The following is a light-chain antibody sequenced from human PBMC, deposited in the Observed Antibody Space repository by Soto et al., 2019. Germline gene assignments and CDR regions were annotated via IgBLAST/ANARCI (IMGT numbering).Light chain of an antibody. CDR1: RVGRSY. V-gene: IGKV3D-11*01. Sequence: LSQSPVVRSRTPLGIGTVGVLASRVGRSYLAWYQQKPGKAPKLMIYDVSNRSTGVPARFSGSGSGTDFTLTISSVEPQDFGVYYCLQSIHFPITFGQGTRLEIK. CDR2: DVS. J-gene: IGKJ5*01. CDR3: LQSIHFPIT.